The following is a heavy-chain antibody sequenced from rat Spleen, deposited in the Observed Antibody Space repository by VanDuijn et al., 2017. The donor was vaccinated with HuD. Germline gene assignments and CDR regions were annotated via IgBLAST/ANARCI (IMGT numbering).Heavy chain of an antibody. CDR2: ISPSGGST. D-gene: IGHD1-9*01. V-gene: IGHV5S13*01. CDR3: ATRHYGYTDYFDY. CDR1: GFTFNSFA. J-gene: IGHJ2*01. Sequence: EVQLVESDGGLVRPGGSLKLSCAASGFTFNSFAMAWVRQAPKKGLEWVASISPSGGSTYYRDSVKGRFTVSRDNAKNTQYLQMDSLRSEDTATYYCATRHYGYTDYFDYWGQGVMVTVSS.